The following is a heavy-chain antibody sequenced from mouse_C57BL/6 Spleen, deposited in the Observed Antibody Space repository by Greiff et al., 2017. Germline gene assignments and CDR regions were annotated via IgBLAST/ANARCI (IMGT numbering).Heavy chain of an antibody. D-gene: IGHD2-3*01. V-gene: IGHV1-77*01. Sequence: QVQLQQSGAELVKPGASVKISCKASGYTFTDYYINWVQQRPGQGLEWIGKIGPGSGSTYYHEKFKGKATMTADKSSSTAYMQLSSLTSEDSAVYFCARDGSYAMDYWGQGTSVTVSS. CDR3: ARDGSYAMDY. CDR1: GYTFTDYY. J-gene: IGHJ4*01. CDR2: IGPGSGST.